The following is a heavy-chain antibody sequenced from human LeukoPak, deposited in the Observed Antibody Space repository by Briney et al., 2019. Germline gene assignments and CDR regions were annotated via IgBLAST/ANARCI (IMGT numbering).Heavy chain of an antibody. CDR1: GFSLSNYW. CDR3: ARGEF. Sequence: GGSLRLSCATSGFSLSNYWMSWVRQAPGKGLEWVATIKESASEIIYADSVKGRFTVSRDNAKRSLFLQMNSLRVEDTAVYYCARGEFWGQGTLVT. CDR2: IKESASEI. V-gene: IGHV3-7*04. J-gene: IGHJ4*02.